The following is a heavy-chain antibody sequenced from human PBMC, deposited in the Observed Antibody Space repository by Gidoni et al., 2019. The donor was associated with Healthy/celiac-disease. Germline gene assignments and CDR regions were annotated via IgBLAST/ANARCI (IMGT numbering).Heavy chain of an antibody. CDR2: IIPILGIA. J-gene: IGHJ4*02. Sequence: QVQLVQSGAEVKQTASSVNVSFKASGGTFSSYTISWVRQAHGKGLEWMGRIIPILGIANYAQKFQGRVTITADKSTSTAYMGLSSLRSEDTAVYYCARMYYYDSSGPPLYWGQGTLVTVSS. CDR3: ARMYYYDSSGPPLY. D-gene: IGHD3-22*01. CDR1: GGTFSSYT. V-gene: IGHV1-69*02.